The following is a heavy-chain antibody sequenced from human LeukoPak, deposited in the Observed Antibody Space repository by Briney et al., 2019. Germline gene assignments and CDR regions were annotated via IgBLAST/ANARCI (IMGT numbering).Heavy chain of an antibody. Sequence: PGGSLRLSCAASGFTFSSYWMSWVRQAPGKGLEWVANIKQDGSEKYYVDSVKGRFTISRDNAKSSLYLQMNSLRAEDTAVYYCARGGFTMIVVAQEKFDCWGQGTLVTVSS. J-gene: IGHJ4*02. V-gene: IGHV3-7*01. CDR2: IKQDGSEK. D-gene: IGHD3-22*01. CDR1: GFTFSSYW. CDR3: ARGGFTMIVVAQEKFDC.